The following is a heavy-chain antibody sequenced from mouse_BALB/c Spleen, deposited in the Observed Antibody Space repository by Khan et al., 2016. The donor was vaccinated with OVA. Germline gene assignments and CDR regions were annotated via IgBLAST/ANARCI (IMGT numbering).Heavy chain of an antibody. CDR2: IWGDGTT. CDR1: GFSLTGYG. J-gene: IGHJ4*01. D-gene: IGHD2-10*01. Sequence: QIQLVQSGPGLVAPSQSLSLTCTVSGFSLTGYGVNWVRQPPGKGLEWLGMIWGDGTTDYNSALNSRLSISKDNSKSQDFLQMNSLQTDDTARYYCARAYDGNYREDMDYWGQGTSVTVSS. CDR3: ARAYDGNYREDMDY. V-gene: IGHV2-6-7*01.